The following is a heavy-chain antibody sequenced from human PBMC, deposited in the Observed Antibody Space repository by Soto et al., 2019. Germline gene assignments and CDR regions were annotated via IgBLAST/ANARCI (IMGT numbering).Heavy chain of an antibody. Sequence: XATLSLTCTVSGGSISSLYWNWIRLSAGKGLEWIGRIYLSVATTYNPSLQSRVTMAVDTSKNQFSLKLSSLTAADTAVYYCARSPSASSIGTFDICGQRTKVTVSS. CDR2: IYLSVAT. CDR1: GGSISSLY. D-gene: IGHD1-1*01. J-gene: IGHJ3*02. V-gene: IGHV4-4*07. CDR3: ARSPSASSIGTFDI.